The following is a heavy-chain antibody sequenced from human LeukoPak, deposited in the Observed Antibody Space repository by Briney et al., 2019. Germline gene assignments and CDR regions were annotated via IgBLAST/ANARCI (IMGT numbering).Heavy chain of an antibody. CDR1: GASISSSD. CDR2: IYYSGYS. D-gene: IGHD6-19*01. Sequence: SETLSLTCTVSGASISSSDWSWIRQPPGKGLEWIGYIYYSGYSNYNPSLKSRVTISVDTSKNHFSLRLSSVTAGDTAVYYCARGDSIAVAGHYFDCWGQGTLVTVSS. CDR3: ARGDSIAVAGHYFDC. J-gene: IGHJ4*02. V-gene: IGHV4-59*01.